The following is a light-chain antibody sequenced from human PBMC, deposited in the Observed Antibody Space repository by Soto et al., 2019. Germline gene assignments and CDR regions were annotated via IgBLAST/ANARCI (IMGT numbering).Light chain of an antibody. V-gene: IGLV1-51*01. Sequence: QSALTQSPSVSAAPGQKVTIPCSGSSSNIGNNYVSWYQQLPGTAPKLLIYDNNKRPSGIPDRFSGSKSGTSGTLDITGLQAGDEVDYYCATWDGSLPGEVFGGGTKLTVL. CDR2: DNN. J-gene: IGLJ2*01. CDR3: ATWDGSLPGEV. CDR1: SSNIGNNY.